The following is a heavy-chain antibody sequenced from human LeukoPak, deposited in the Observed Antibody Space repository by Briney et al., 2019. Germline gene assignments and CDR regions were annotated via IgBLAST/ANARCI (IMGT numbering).Heavy chain of an antibody. CDR1: GGSFSGYY. CDR2: INHSGST. V-gene: IGHV4-34*01. J-gene: IGHJ4*02. D-gene: IGHD5-18*01. CDR3: ARRRTDTAMVRAFDY. Sequence: SETLSLTCAVYGGSFSGYYWSWIRQPPGKGLEWIGEINHSGSTNYNPSLKSRVTISVDASKNQFSLQLSSVTAADTAVYYCARRRTDTAMVRAFDYWGQGTLVTVSS.